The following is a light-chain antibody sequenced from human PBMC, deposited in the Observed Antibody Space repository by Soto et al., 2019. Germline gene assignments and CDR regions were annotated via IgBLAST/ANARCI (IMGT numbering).Light chain of an antibody. CDR2: AAS. CDR3: QPAYSFPLT. Sequence: DIQITQSPSSVSASVGDRVIITCRASQDITNYLAWYQQKLGKAPNLLTYAASRLQRGVPSRLRASGSGTEFTHSINSLQPEYFATYDDQPAYSFPLTFGGGTKVDIK. V-gene: IGKV1D-12*01. CDR1: QDITNY. J-gene: IGKJ4*01.